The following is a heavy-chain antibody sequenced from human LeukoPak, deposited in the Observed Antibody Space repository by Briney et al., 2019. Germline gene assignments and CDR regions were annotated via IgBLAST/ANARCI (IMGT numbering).Heavy chain of an antibody. CDR2: ISGDGGST. CDR3: AREGNPDYYFYYMDV. J-gene: IGHJ6*03. V-gene: IGHV3-74*01. CDR1: GFTFSSHW. Sequence: PGGSLRLSCAASGFTFSSHWMHWVRQALGKGLAWVSRISGDGGSTTYADSVKGRFTISRDNAENTLYLQMNSLRVEDTAVYYCAREGNPDYYFYYMDVWGKGTTVTVSS. D-gene: IGHD4-23*01.